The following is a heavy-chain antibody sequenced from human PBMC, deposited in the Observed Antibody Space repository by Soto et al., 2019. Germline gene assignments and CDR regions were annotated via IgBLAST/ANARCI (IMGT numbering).Heavy chain of an antibody. D-gene: IGHD6-13*01. Sequence: QVQLVESGGGVVQPGRSLRLSCAASGFTFSSYAMHWVRQAPGTGLEWVAGISYDGSNKYYADSVKGRFTISRDNSKNTQYLQMNSLRAEDTAVYYCARDSSSRYRTGNWFDPWGQGTLVTVSS. CDR2: ISYDGSNK. CDR3: ARDSSSRYRTGNWFDP. V-gene: IGHV3-30-3*01. CDR1: GFTFSSYA. J-gene: IGHJ5*02.